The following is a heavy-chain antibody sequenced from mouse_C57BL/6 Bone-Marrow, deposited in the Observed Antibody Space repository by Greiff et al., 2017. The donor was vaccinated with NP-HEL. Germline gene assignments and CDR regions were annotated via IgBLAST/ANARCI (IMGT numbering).Heavy chain of an antibody. D-gene: IGHD1-1*01. J-gene: IGHJ4*01. CDR3: ARLHYGSLMDY. CDR1: GYTFTSYW. Sequence: QVQLQQPGAELVKPGASVKLSCKASGYTFTSYWMHWVKQRPGQGLEWIGMIHPNSGSTNYNEKFKSKATLTVDKSSSTAYMQLSSLTSEDSAVYYCARLHYGSLMDYWGQGTSVTVSS. V-gene: IGHV1-64*01. CDR2: IHPNSGST.